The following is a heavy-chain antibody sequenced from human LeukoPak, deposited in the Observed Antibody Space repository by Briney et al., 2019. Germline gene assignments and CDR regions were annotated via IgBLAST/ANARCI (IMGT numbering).Heavy chain of an antibody. Sequence: GGSLRLSCAASGFTFSSYSMNWVRQAPGKGLEWVSSISSSSSYIYYADSAKGRFTISRDNAKNSLYLQMNSLRAEDAAVYYCASHRWDAFDIWGQGTMVTVSS. CDR1: GFTFSSYS. J-gene: IGHJ3*02. V-gene: IGHV3-21*01. CDR3: ASHRWDAFDI. CDR2: ISSSSSYI. D-gene: IGHD6-13*01.